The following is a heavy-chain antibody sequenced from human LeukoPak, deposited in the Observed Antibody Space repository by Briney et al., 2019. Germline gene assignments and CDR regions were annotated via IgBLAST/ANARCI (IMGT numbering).Heavy chain of an antibody. D-gene: IGHD6-13*01. CDR2: FDPEDGET. V-gene: IGHV1-24*01. CDR1: GYTLTELS. J-gene: IGHJ6*03. Sequence: ASVKVSCKVSGYTLTELSMHWVRQAPGKGLEWMGGFDPEDGETIYAQKFQGRVTMTEDTSTDTAYMELSSLRSEDTAVYYCATAGGGGSSWYPYYYYMDVWGKGTTVTVSS. CDR3: ATAGGGGSSWYPYYYYMDV.